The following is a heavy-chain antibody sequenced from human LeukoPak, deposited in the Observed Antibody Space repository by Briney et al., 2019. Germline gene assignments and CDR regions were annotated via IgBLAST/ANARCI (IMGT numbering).Heavy chain of an antibody. J-gene: IGHJ6*02. Sequence: ASVKVSCKASGYTFTGYYMHWVRQAPGQGLEWMGWINPNSGGTNYAQKFQGRVTMTRDTSISTAYMELSRLRSDDTAVYYCAREVVVTSRYEYYYYGMDVWGQGTTVTVSS. CDR1: GYTFTGYY. CDR2: INPNSGGT. V-gene: IGHV1-2*02. D-gene: IGHD4-23*01. CDR3: AREVVVTSRYEYYYYGMDV.